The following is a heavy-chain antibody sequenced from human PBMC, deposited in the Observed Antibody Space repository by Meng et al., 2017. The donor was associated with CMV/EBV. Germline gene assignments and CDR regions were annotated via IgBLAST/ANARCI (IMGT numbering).Heavy chain of an antibody. J-gene: IGHJ5*02. V-gene: IGHV6-1*01. CDR3: ARETIFGVVIIWDWFDP. CDR1: GDSVSSNSAA. Sequence: SETLSLTCAISGDSVSSNSAAWNWIRQSPSRGLEWLGRTYYRSKWYNDYAVSVKSRVTINPDTSKNQFSLQLNSVTPEDTAVYYCARETIFGVVIIWDWFDPWGQGTLVTVSS. CDR2: TYYRSKWYN. D-gene: IGHD3-3*01.